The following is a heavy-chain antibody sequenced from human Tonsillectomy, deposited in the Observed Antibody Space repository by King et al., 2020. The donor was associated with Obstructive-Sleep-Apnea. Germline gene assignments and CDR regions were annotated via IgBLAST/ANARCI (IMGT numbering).Heavy chain of an antibody. Sequence: VQLVESGGGLVQPGGSLRLSCAASGFTFSSYAMSWVRQAPGKGLEWGSAISVSGGSTYYADPVKGRFTISRDNSKNTLYLQMNSLRAEDTAVYYCAKDGEEGSGSYYTLDWGQGTLVTVSS. D-gene: IGHD3-10*01. J-gene: IGHJ4*02. CDR2: ISVSGGST. CDR3: AKDGEEGSGSYYTLD. V-gene: IGHV3-23*04. CDR1: GFTFSSYA.